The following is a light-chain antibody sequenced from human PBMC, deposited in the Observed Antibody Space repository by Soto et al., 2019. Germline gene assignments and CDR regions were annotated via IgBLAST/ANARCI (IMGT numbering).Light chain of an antibody. CDR1: QSVSSN. V-gene: IGKV3-15*01. CDR3: QEYNNWPPWT. J-gene: IGKJ1*01. CDR2: GAS. Sequence: THSPATLSLSHGERATLSCRASQSVSSNLAWYQQKPGQAPRLLIYGASTRATGIPARFSGSGSGTEFTLTISSLQSEDFAVYYCQEYNNWPPWTFGQGTKVDIK.